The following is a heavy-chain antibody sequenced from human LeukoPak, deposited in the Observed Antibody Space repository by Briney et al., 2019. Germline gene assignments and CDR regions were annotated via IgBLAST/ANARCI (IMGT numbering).Heavy chain of an antibody. CDR3: ARLDCSGGSCYSGSFDY. V-gene: IGHV4-59*08. D-gene: IGHD2-15*01. CDR2: IYYSGST. Sequence: SETLSLTCTVSGGSISSYYWSWIRQPPGKGLEWIGYIYYSGSTNYNPSLKSRVTISVDTSKNQFSLKLSSVTAADTAVYYRARLDCSGGSCYSGSFDYWGQGTLVTVSS. J-gene: IGHJ4*02. CDR1: GGSISSYY.